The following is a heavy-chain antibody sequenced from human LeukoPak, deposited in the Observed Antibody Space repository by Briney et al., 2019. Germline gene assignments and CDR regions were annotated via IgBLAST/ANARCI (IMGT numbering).Heavy chain of an antibody. CDR3: ARGTVPAAISYYMDV. CDR2: ISSSSSYI. CDR1: GFTFSSYS. V-gene: IGHV3-21*01. D-gene: IGHD2-2*01. J-gene: IGHJ6*03. Sequence: GGSLRLSCAASGFTFSSYSMNWVRQAPGKGLEWVSSISSSSSYIYYADSVKGRFTISRDNAKNSLYLQMNSLRAEDTAVYYCARGTVPAAISYYMDVWGKGTTVTVSS.